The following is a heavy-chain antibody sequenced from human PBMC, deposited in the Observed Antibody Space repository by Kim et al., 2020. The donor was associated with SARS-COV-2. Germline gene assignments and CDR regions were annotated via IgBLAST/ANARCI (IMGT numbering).Heavy chain of an antibody. CDR3: VRGGWSLDN. CDR2: IKEGGSDK. CDR1: GFTFSSYW. V-gene: IGHV3-7*01. J-gene: IGHJ4*01. D-gene: IGHD6-19*01. Sequence: GGSLRLSCVASGFTFSSYWMSWVRQAPGKGLEWVANIKEGGSDKYYVDSVKGRFTISRDDAKNSVYLQINSLRADDTAVYYCVRGGWSLDNWGSGTLLTV.